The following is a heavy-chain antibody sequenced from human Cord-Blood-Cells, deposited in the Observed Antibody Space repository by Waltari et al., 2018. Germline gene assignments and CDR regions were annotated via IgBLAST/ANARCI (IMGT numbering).Heavy chain of an antibody. J-gene: IGHJ6*02. CDR2: IYYSGST. Sequence: QLQLQESGPGLVKPSETLSLTCTVSGGSISSSSYYWGWIRQPPGKGLEWIGSIYYSGSTYYNPSLKSRVTISVDTSKNQFSLKLSSVTAADTAVYYCARRDGYNYYYYGMDVWGQGTTVTVSS. CDR3: ARRDGYNYYYYGMDV. V-gene: IGHV4-39*01. CDR1: GGSISSSSYY. D-gene: IGHD5-12*01.